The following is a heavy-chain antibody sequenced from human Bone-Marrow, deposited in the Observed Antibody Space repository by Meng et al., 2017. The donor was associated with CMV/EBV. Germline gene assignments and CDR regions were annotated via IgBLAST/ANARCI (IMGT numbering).Heavy chain of an antibody. Sequence: SLKISCAASGFTFDDYAMHWVRQAPGKGLEWVSGISWNSGSIGYADSVKGRFTISRDNAKNSLYLQMNSLRAEDTAVYYCAREGPLLRYGMDVWGQGTTVTVSS. CDR3: AREGPLLRYGMDV. V-gene: IGHV3-9*01. J-gene: IGHJ6*02. CDR2: ISWNSGSI. CDR1: GFTFDDYA.